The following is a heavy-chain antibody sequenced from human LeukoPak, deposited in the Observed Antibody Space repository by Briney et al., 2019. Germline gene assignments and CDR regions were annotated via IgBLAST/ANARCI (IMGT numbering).Heavy chain of an antibody. CDR3: ARRMYSSKPGGVAFDI. CDR2: IYPGDSDT. V-gene: IGHV5-51*01. Sequence: GESLKISCKGSGYSFTSYWIGWVRQMPGKGLEWMGIIYPGDSDTRYSPSFQGQVTISADKSISTAYLQWSSLKASDTAMYYCARRMYSSKPGGVAFDIWGQGTMVTVSS. CDR1: GYSFTSYW. J-gene: IGHJ3*02. D-gene: IGHD6-19*01.